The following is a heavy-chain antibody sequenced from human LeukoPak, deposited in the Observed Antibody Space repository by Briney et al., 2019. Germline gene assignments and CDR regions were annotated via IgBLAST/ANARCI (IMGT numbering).Heavy chain of an antibody. D-gene: IGHD3-10*01. V-gene: IGHV4-30-2*01. CDR1: GGSISSGGYY. CDR3: ARARPLWFGELLDY. CDR2: IYHSGST. Sequence: SQTLSLTCTVSGGSISSGGYYWSWIRQPPGKGLEWIGYIYHSGSTYYNPSLKSRVTISVDTSKNQFSLKLSSVTAADTAVYYCARARPLWFGELLDYWGQGTLVTVSS. J-gene: IGHJ4*02.